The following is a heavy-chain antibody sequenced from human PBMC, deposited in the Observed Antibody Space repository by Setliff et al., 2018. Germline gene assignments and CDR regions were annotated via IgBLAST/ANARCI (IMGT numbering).Heavy chain of an antibody. D-gene: IGHD1-1*01. V-gene: IGHV4-39*01. CDR1: GGSISGYF. J-gene: IGHJ4*02. Sequence: PSETLSLTCTVSGGSISGYFWGWIRQPPGKGLEWIGRIYYNGNTYYNASLKSRLTLSVDTSKNQVSLNLRSVTAADTAVYYCARTGTYRYFDYWGQGTQVTVSS. CDR3: ARTGTYRYFDY. CDR2: IYYNGNT.